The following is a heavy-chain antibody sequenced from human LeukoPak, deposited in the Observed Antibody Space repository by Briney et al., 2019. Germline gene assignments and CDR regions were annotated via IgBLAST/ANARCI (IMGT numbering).Heavy chain of an antibody. V-gene: IGHV4-31*03. CDR2: IYYSGTT. Sequence: PSETLSLTCTVSGGSISGGGYYWNWIRQHPEKGLEWIGYIYYSGTTRYNPSLKSRVTISIDTSKSQFSLSLTPLTAADTAVYYCARGPGGELDSWGQGTLVTVSS. D-gene: IGHD2-8*02. CDR3: ARGPGGELDS. J-gene: IGHJ4*02. CDR1: GGSISGGGYY.